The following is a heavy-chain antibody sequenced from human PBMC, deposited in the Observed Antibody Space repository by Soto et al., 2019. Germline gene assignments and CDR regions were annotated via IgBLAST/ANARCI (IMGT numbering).Heavy chain of an antibody. CDR3: AKDRSGSYFRFYYYYYGMDV. Sequence: GGSLRLSCAASGFTFSSYGMHWVRQAQGKGLGWVAVISYDGSNKYNADSVKGRCTISRENSKNTLYLQMNSLRAEDTAVYYCAKDRSGSYFRFYYYYYGMDVWGQGTTVTVSS. D-gene: IGHD1-26*01. J-gene: IGHJ6*02. V-gene: IGHV3-30*18. CDR2: ISYDGSNK. CDR1: GFTFSSYG.